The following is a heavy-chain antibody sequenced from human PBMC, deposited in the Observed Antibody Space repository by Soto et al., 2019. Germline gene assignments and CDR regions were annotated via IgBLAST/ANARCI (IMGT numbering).Heavy chain of an antibody. D-gene: IGHD3-10*01. CDR3: ASWFGAFDY. V-gene: IGHV3-30*03. CDR1: GFTFSSYG. Sequence: QVQLVESGGGVVQPGRSLRLSCAASGFTFSSYGMHWVRQAPGKGLEWVAVISYDGSNKYYADSVKGRFTTSRDNSKNTINLQMNSLGAEDTAVYYCASWFGAFDYWGQGTLVTVSS. J-gene: IGHJ4*02. CDR2: ISYDGSNK.